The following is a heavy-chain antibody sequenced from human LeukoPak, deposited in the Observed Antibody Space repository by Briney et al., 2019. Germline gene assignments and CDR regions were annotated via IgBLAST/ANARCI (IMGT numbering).Heavy chain of an antibody. J-gene: IGHJ4*02. CDR1: GGSISSGGYY. D-gene: IGHD6-13*01. CDR2: IFYSGTT. CDR3: ARGATSIKNRRYSSSHAPYFDY. V-gene: IGHV4-31*03. Sequence: NPSETLSLTCTVSGGSISSGGYYWSWIRQHPGKGLEWIGYIFYSGTTNYNPSLKSRVTISVDTSKNQFSLKLSSVTAADTAVYYCARGATSIKNRRYSSSHAPYFDYWGQGTLVTVSS.